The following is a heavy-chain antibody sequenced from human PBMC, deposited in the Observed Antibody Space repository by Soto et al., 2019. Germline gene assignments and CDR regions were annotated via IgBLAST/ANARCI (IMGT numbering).Heavy chain of an antibody. V-gene: IGHV3-48*02. CDR1: GFTFSSYS. D-gene: IGHD3-10*01. J-gene: IGHJ6*02. CDR2: ISSSSSTI. Sequence: EVQLVESGGGLVQPGGSLRLSCAASGFTFSSYSMNWVRQAPGKGLEWVSYISSSSSTIYYADSVKGRFTISRDNAKNSLYLQMNSLRDEDTAVYYCASAWWRRFGELLPTDYGMDVWGQGTTVTVSS. CDR3: ASAWWRRFGELLPTDYGMDV.